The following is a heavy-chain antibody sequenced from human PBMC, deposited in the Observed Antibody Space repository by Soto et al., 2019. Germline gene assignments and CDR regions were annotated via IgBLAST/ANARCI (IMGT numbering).Heavy chain of an antibody. V-gene: IGHV3-23*01. Sequence: DVQLLESGGGLVQPGGSLTLSCAASRFTFSDFAMSWVRQAPGKGLEWVSSLGGGEADTYYADSVKGRFTISRDNSKNTLYLQRDSLRDEDTAIYYCAKDAVSYNGKWDWFDSWGQGTLVTVSS. CDR1: RFTFSDFA. CDR3: AKDAVSYNGKWDWFDS. D-gene: IGHD1-26*01. J-gene: IGHJ5*01. CDR2: LGGGEADT.